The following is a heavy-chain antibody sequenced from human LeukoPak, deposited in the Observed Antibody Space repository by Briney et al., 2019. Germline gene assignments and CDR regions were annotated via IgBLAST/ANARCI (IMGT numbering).Heavy chain of an antibody. V-gene: IGHV4-59*01. J-gene: IGHJ5*02. CDR2: IYYSGST. CDR3: AREGTTYYYGSGDNRLDP. D-gene: IGHD3-10*01. Sequence: PSETLSLTCTVSGGSISSYYWSWIRQPPGKGLEWIGYIYYSGSTNYNPSLKSRVTISVDTSKNQFSLKLSSVTAADTAVYYCAREGTTYYYGSGDNRLDPWGQGTLVTVSS. CDR1: GGSISSYY.